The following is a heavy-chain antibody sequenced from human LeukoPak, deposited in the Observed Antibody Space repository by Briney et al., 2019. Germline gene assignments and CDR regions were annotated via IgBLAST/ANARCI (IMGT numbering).Heavy chain of an antibody. J-gene: IGHJ3*02. V-gene: IGHV1-2*02. CDR3: ARLLSGSTSWLDAFDI. Sequence: ASVKVSCKASGYTFTGYYMHWVRQAPGQGLEWMGWINPNSGGTNYAQKFQGRVTMTRDTSISTAYMELSRLRSDDTAVYYCARLLSGSTSWLDAFDIWGQGTMVTVSS. CDR1: GYTFTGYY. D-gene: IGHD2-2*01. CDR2: INPNSGGT.